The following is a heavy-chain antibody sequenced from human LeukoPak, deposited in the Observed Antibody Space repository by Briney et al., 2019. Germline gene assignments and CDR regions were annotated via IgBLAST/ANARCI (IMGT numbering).Heavy chain of an antibody. D-gene: IGHD4-17*01. V-gene: IGHV3-48*04. CDR1: GVTFSSFS. Sequence: GGSLRLSCAASGVTFSSFSMNWVRQAPGKGLEWISYIASSSSSMYYADSVKGRFTISRDNAKNSLYLQMNSLTAEDTAVYYCARVIGSYGDSAYWGQGTLVTVSS. CDR3: ARVIGSYGDSAY. J-gene: IGHJ4*02. CDR2: IASSSSSM.